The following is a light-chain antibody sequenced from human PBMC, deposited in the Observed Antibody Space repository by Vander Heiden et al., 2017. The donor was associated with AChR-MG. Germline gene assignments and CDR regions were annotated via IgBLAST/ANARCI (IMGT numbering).Light chain of an antibody. CDR3: QAWDSSTANVV. V-gene: IGLV3-1*01. J-gene: IGLJ2*01. CDR2: QGS. Sequence: SYELTQPPPVPVSPGQTASITCSGDKLGDKYACWYQQKPGQSPVLVIYQGSKRPSGIPERFSGSNSGNTATLTISGTQAMDEADYYCQAWDSSTANVVFGGGTKLTVL. CDR1: KLGDKY.